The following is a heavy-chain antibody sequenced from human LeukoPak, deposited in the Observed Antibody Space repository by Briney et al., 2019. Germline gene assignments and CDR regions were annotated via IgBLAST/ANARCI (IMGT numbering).Heavy chain of an antibody. CDR1: GGSFIGSH. D-gene: IGHD4-23*01. V-gene: IGHV4-34*01. Sequence: PSETLSLTCAVSGGSFIGSHWNWIRQPPGKGLEWIGEINHSGNTNYNPSLKSRVTISVDTSKNQFSLKLRSVTAADTAVYYCARDPTAVVTLPYYFDDWGQGTLVTVSS. CDR2: INHSGNT. CDR3: ARDPTAVVTLPYYFDD. J-gene: IGHJ4*02.